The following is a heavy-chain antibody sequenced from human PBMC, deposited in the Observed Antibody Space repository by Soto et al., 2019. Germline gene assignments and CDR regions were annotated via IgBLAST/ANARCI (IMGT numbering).Heavy chain of an antibody. D-gene: IGHD1-1*01. CDR3: ARTTESNYYYYGMDV. CDR2: IYYSGST. CDR1: GGSISSSSYY. Sequence: PSDTLSLTCTVSGGSISSSSYYWGWIRQPPGKGLEWIGSIYYSGSTYYNPSLKSRVTISVDTSKNQFSLKLSSVTAADTAVYYCARTTESNYYYYGMDVWGQGTTVT. J-gene: IGHJ6*02. V-gene: IGHV4-39*01.